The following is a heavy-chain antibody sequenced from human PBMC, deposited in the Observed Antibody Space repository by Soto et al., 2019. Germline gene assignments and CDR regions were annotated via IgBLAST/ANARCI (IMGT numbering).Heavy chain of an antibody. V-gene: IGHV1-2*04. CDR1: GYTFTGYY. J-gene: IGHJ3*02. CDR3: ARGLAAGTDAFDI. CDR2: INPNSGGT. Sequence: ASVKVSCKASGYTFTGYYMHWVRQAPGQGLEWMGWINPNSGGTNYAQKFQGWVTMTRDTSISTAYMELSRLRSDDTAVYYCARGLAAGTDAFDIWGQGTMVTVSS. D-gene: IGHD6-13*01.